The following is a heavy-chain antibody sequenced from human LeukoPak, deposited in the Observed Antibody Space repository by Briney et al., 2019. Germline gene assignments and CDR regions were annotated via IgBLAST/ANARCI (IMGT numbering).Heavy chain of an antibody. CDR1: GFTFSSYG. CDR2: IWYDGSNK. CDR3: AGDQGYYGSAGGFDY. J-gene: IGHJ4*02. D-gene: IGHD3-10*01. Sequence: GRSLRLSCAASGFTFSSYGMHWVRQAPGKGLEWVAVIWYDGSNKYYADSVKGRFTISRDNSKNTLYLQMNSLRAEDTAVYYCAGDQGYYGSAGGFDYWGQGTLVTVSS. V-gene: IGHV3-33*01.